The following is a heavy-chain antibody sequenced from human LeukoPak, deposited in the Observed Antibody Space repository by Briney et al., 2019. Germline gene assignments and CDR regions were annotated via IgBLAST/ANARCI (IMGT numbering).Heavy chain of an antibody. D-gene: IGHD3-10*01. CDR1: GGSISSYH. CDR2: ILTSGST. CDR3: TGHKGVGIEDTFY. Sequence: SETLSLTCTVSGGSISSYHWSWVRQPPGKGLEWIGYILTSGSTNYNPSLKSRLTISVDTSTNQFTLKLSSVAAADTAVYYCTGHKGVGIEDTFYWGQGTLVTVSS. V-gene: IGHV4-4*09. J-gene: IGHJ4*02.